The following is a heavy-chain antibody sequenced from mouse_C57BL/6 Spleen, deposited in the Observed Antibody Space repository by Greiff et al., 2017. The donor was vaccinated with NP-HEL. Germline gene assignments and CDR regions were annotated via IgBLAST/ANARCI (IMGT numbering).Heavy chain of an antibody. J-gene: IGHJ1*03. D-gene: IGHD1-1*01. CDR2: INPNYGTT. CDR3: ARLGYYGSSYHYWYFDV. Sequence: VQLKESGPELVKPGASVKISCKASGYSFTDYNMNWVKQSNGKSLEWIGVINPNYGTTSYNQKFKGKATLTVDQSSSTAYMQLNSLTSEDSAVYYCARLGYYGSSYHYWYFDVWGTGTTVTVSS. CDR1: GYSFTDYN. V-gene: IGHV1-39*01.